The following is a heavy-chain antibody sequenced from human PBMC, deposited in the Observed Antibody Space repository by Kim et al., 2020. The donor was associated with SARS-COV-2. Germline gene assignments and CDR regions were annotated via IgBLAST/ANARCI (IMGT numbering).Heavy chain of an antibody. Sequence: SVKVSCKASGGTFSSYAISWVRQAPGQGLEWMGGIIPIFGTANYAQKFQGRVTITADESTSTAYMELSSLRSEDTAVYYCAGTLRLGELSLLRANYYYYGMDVWGQGTTVTVSS. CDR3: AGTLRLGELSLLRANYYYYGMDV. CDR2: IIPIFGTA. CDR1: GGTFSSYA. V-gene: IGHV1-69*13. J-gene: IGHJ6*02. D-gene: IGHD3-16*02.